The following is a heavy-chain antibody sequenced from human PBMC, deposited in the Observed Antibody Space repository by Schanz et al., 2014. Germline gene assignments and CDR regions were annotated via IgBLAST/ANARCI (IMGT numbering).Heavy chain of an antibody. J-gene: IGHJ4*02. CDR3: WRANPTQHVVLPDALRY. D-gene: IGHD2-2*01. Sequence: QVQLVQSGTEVKKPGASMKISCKAFGYYFGGFGISWVRQAPGQGFEWMGWIGAFQGNTKYAQKFQHRVTLTSDTSASTAYMKLRSLRPDDAAVYYCWRANPTQHVVLPDALRYWGQGTLVSVSS. V-gene: IGHV1-18*01. CDR1: GYYFGGFG. CDR2: IGAFQGNT.